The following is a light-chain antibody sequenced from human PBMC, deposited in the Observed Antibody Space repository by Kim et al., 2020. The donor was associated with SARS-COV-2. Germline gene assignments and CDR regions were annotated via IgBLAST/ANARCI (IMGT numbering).Light chain of an antibody. J-gene: IGKJ1*01. V-gene: IGKV3-15*01. CDR1: QSVSSN. CDR2: DAS. CDR3: QHYKNWPLWT. Sequence: EIVMTQSPATLSVSPGERATLSCRASQSVSSNLAWYQQRPGQAPRLLIYDASSRATGIPAGFSGSGSGTEFTLTISSLQSEDFAVYYCQHYKNWPLWTFGQGTKVDIK.